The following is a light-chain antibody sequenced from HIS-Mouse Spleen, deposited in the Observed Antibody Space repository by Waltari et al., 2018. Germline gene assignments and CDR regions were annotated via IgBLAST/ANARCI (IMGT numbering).Light chain of an antibody. V-gene: IGKV1-39*01. CDR3: QQSYSTLMYT. CDR2: AAS. CDR1: QSISSY. J-gene: IGKJ2*01. Sequence: DIQMTQSPSSLSASVGDRVTITCRASQSISSYLNWYQQKPGKAPKLIIYAASSLQSGVPSRFSGSESGTDFTLTISSLQPEDFATYYCQQSYSTLMYTFGQGTKLEIK.